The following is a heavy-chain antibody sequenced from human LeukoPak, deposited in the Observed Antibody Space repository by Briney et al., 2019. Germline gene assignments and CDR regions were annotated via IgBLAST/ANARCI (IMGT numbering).Heavy chain of an antibody. CDR2: IYYSGST. CDR3: ARVSGVHDY. CDR1: GGSISSYY. V-gene: IGHV4-59*12. Sequence: PSETLSLTCTVSGGSISSYYWSWIRQPPGKGLEWIGYIYYSGSTNYNPSLKSRVTISVDKSKNQFSLKLSSATAADTAVYYCARVSGVHDYWGQGTLVTVSS. D-gene: IGHD1-1*01. J-gene: IGHJ4*02.